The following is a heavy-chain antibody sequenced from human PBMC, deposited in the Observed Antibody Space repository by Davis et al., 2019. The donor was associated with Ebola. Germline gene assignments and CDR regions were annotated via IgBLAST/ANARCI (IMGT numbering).Heavy chain of an antibody. CDR2: ILYDGSNN. D-gene: IGHD6-6*01. J-gene: IGHJ4*02. V-gene: IGHV3-33*01. CDR3: ARAGSIVPPWDYFDY. Sequence: GGSLRLSCAASGFTFSSHGMHWVRQAPGTGLGWLAVILYDGSNNYYADSVKGRFPISRENSKNTLYLQMNSLRAEDTAVYYCARAGSIVPPWDYFDYWGQGTLVTVSS. CDR1: GFTFSSHG.